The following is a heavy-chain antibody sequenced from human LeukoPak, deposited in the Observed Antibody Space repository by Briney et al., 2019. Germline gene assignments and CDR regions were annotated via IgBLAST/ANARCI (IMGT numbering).Heavy chain of an antibody. CDR2: ISGSGGST. CDR3: ARGRWLQSYFQH. Sequence: GGSLRLSCAASGFTFSSYAMSWVRQAPGKGLEWVSAISGSGGSTYYADSVKGRFTISRDNSKNTLYLQMNSLRAEDTAVYYCARGRWLQSYFQHWGQGTLVTVSS. CDR1: GFTFSSYA. V-gene: IGHV3-23*01. J-gene: IGHJ1*01. D-gene: IGHD5-24*01.